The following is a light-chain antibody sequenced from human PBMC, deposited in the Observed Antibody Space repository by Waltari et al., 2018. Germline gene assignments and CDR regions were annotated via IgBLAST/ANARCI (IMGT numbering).Light chain of an antibody. CDR1: QSLLDMKGDTY. J-gene: IGKJ3*01. Sequence: EIVMTQSXLSLPVTPGEPASISXXSSQSLLDMKGDTYLDWYRQKPGQSPQLLIYMVSIRASGVPDRFSGSGSGTDFTLRISRVEAEDVGLYYCMQAQQTPTFGPGTKVDIK. V-gene: IGKV2-28*01. CDR3: MQAQQTPT. CDR2: MVS.